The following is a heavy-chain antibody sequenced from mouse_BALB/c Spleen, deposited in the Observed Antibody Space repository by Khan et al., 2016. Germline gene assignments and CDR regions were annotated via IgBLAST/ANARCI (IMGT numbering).Heavy chain of an antibody. J-gene: IGHJ4*01. CDR1: GFNIKDYY. Sequence: VQLQQSGAELVRSGASVKLSCTASGFNIKDYYMHWVKQRPEQGLEWIGWIDPENGDTEYAPKFQGKATMTADTSSNTAYLQLSSLTSEDTAVYYCKTSDYNAMDYWGQGTSVTVSS. CDR2: IDPENGDT. CDR3: KTSDYNAMDY. V-gene: IGHV14-4*02.